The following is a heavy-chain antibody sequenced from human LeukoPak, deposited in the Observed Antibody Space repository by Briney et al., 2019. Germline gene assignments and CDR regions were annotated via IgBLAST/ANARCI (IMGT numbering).Heavy chain of an antibody. CDR2: VSGGGGST. J-gene: IGHJ4*02. D-gene: IGHD3-22*01. V-gene: IGHV3-23*01. CDR1: GFTFRSYA. CDR3: AKGSYYDSSGYYAD. Sequence: GGSLRLSRVASGFTFRSYAMSWVRQAPGKGLEWVSGVSGGGGSTYYVDSVKGRFTISSDNSKNTLYLQMYSLRAEDTALYYCAKGSYYDSSGYYADWGQGTLVTVSS.